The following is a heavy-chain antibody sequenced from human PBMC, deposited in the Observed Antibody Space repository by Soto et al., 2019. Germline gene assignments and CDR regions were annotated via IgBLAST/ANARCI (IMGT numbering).Heavy chain of an antibody. V-gene: IGHV3-30*18. CDR1: GFTFSSYG. CDR2: ISYDGSNK. D-gene: IGHD3-22*01. J-gene: IGHJ4*02. Sequence: QVQLVESGGGVVQPGRSLRLSCAASGFTFSSYGMHWVRQAPGKGLEWVAVISYDGSNKYYADSVKGRFTISRDNSKNTLYLQMNSLRAEDTAVYYCAKALDLYYYDSTGLDYWGQGTLVTVSS. CDR3: AKALDLYYYDSTGLDY.